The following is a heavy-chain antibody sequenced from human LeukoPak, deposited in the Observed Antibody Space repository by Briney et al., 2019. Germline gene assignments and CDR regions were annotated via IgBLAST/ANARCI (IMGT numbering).Heavy chain of an antibody. V-gene: IGHV3-20*04. D-gene: IGHD6-6*01. Sequence: SGGSLRPSCAAFGFIFDDYGMSWVRQAPGKGLEWVSGINWNGGSTGYADSVKGRFTISRDNAKNSLYLQMNSLRAEDTALYYCARVQLVDYYYYSYMDVWGKGTTVTVSS. J-gene: IGHJ6*03. CDR1: GFIFDDYG. CDR3: ARVQLVDYYYYSYMDV. CDR2: INWNGGST.